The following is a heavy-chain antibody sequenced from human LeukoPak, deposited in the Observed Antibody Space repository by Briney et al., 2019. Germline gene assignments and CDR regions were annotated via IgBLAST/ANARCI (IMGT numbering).Heavy chain of an antibody. D-gene: IGHD2-15*01. CDR1: GGTFSSYA. CDR3: ARELQDRLYYYYGMDV. CDR2: IIPIFGTA. V-gene: IGHV1-69*01. J-gene: IGHJ6*02. Sequence: SVTVSCKASGGTFSSYAISWVRQAPGQGLEWMGGIIPIFGTANYAQKFQGRVTITADESTSTAYMELSSLRSEDTAVYYCARELQDRLYYYYGMDVWGQGTTVTVSS.